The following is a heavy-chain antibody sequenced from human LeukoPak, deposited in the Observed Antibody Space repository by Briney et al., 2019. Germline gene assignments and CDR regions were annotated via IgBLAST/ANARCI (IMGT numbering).Heavy chain of an antibody. Sequence: PGGSLRLSCGASGFTFSSNAMSWVRQAPGKGLEWVSAISGSGGFTHYADSVKGRFTISRDNSKNTLYLQMNSLRAEDTAVYYCARAMVRGVNDYWGQGTLVTVSS. D-gene: IGHD3-10*01. J-gene: IGHJ4*02. CDR3: ARAMVRGVNDY. CDR1: GFTFSSNA. V-gene: IGHV3-23*01. CDR2: ISGSGGFT.